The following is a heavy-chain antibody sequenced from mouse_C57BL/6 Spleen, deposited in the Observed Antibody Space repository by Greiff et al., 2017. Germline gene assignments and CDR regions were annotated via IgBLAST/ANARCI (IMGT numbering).Heavy chain of an antibody. CDR2: IDPSASYN. V-gene: IGHV1-50*01. D-gene: IGHD2-3*01. J-gene: IGHJ2*01. CDR3: ARGGWLLPYYFDY. Sequence: VQLQQPGAELVKPGASVKLSCKASGYTFTSYWMQWVKQRPGQGLEWIGEIDPSASYNNYNQKFKGKATLTVDTSSSTAYMQLSSLTSEDSAVYYCARGGWLLPYYFDYWGQGTTLTVSS. CDR1: GYTFTSYW.